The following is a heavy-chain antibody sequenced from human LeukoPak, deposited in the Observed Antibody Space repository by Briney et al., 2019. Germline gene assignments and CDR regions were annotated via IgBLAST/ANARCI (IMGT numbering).Heavy chain of an antibody. J-gene: IGHJ4*02. D-gene: IGHD6-13*01. CDR1: GYTFSNYG. Sequence: ASVKVSCKASGYTFSNYGISWVRQAPGQGLEWMGWISAYNGNTNYAQKFQGRVTMTTDTSTSTAYMELRSLRSDDTAVYYCARDRIAAALLDYWGQGTLVTVSS. CDR2: ISAYNGNT. V-gene: IGHV1-18*01. CDR3: ARDRIAAALLDY.